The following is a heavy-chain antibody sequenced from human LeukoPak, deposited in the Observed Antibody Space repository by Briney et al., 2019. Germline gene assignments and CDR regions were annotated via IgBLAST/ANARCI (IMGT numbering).Heavy chain of an antibody. CDR1: GFTFSNYA. J-gene: IGHJ4*02. D-gene: IGHD5-24*01. CDR2: ISGSGGST. V-gene: IGHV3-23*01. CDR3: ARHLGRCCQYNFDY. Sequence: GGSLRLSCAASGFTFSNYAMSWVRQAPGKGLEWVSVISGSGGSTYYADSVKGRFTISRDTSKSTLYLQMNSLRADDTAVYYCARHLGRCCQYNFDYWGQGTLVTVSS.